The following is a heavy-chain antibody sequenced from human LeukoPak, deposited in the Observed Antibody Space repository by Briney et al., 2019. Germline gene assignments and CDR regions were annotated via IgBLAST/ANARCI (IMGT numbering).Heavy chain of an antibody. CDR1: GFTFSSYS. D-gene: IGHD3-22*01. V-gene: IGHV3-48*01. J-gene: IGHJ4*02. CDR3: AKLRADYYDSSGYYYFDY. Sequence: GGSLRLSCAASGFTFSSYSMNWVRQAPGKGLEWVSYISSSSSTIYYADSVKGRFTISRDNAKNSLYLQMNSLRAEDTAVYYCAKLRADYYDSSGYYYFDYWGREPWSPSPQ. CDR2: ISSSSSTI.